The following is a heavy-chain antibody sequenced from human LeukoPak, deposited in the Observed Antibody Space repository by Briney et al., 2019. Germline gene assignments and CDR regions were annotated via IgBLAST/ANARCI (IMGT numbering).Heavy chain of an antibody. CDR2: ISGSGGST. Sequence: GGSLRLSCAASGFTFSSYAMSWVRQAPGKGLEWISVISGSGGSTYYADSVKGRFTISRDNSKNTLYLQMNSLRAEDTAVYYCARDRDPGYDDSSGYRRVNAFDIWGQGTMVTVSS. V-gene: IGHV3-23*01. J-gene: IGHJ3*02. D-gene: IGHD3-22*01. CDR3: ARDRDPGYDDSSGYRRVNAFDI. CDR1: GFTFSSYA.